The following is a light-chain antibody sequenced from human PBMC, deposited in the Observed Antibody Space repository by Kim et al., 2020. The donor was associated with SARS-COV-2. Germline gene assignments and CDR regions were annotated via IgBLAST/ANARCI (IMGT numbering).Light chain of an antibody. Sequence: SIVDQFTIPCRASTGIISYLAWSQLKPGKAPKSLIYGASTLQGGVPSRFSGGVSGTGFTLTITNLQPEDFATYYCHQYYINPLTFGGGTKVDIK. V-gene: IGKV1-16*01. CDR2: GAS. CDR1: TGIISY. CDR3: HQYYINPLT. J-gene: IGKJ4*01.